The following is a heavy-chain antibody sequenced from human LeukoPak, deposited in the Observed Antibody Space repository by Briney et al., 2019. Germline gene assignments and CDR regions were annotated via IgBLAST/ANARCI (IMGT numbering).Heavy chain of an antibody. CDR2: IKEDGSVK. Sequence: PGGSLRLSCAASGFIFNSNWMSWVRQAPGKGLEWVANIKEDGSVKNYVDSVKGRFTISRDNAKDSLYLQMNSLRAEDTAVYYCAKGGAHRSCGQGILVTVSS. J-gene: IGHJ4*02. V-gene: IGHV3-7*01. CDR1: GFIFNSNW. CDR3: AKGGAHRS.